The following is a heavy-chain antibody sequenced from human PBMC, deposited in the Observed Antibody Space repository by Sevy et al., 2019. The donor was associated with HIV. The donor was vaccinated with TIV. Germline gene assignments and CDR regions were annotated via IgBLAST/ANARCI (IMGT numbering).Heavy chain of an antibody. V-gene: IGHV5-51*01. Sequence: GESLKISCKGSGYSFTSYWIGWVRQMPGKGLEWMGIIYPGDSDTRYSPSFQGQFTISADKSIGPAYLQWSSLKASDTAMYYCARRLSSWPSIFYFDYWGQGTLVTVSS. CDR1: GYSFTSYW. CDR3: ARRLSSWPSIFYFDY. D-gene: IGHD6-13*01. CDR2: IYPGDSDT. J-gene: IGHJ4*02.